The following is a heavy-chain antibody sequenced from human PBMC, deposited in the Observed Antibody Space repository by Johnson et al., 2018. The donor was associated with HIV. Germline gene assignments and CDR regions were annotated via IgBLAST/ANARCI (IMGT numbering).Heavy chain of an antibody. Sequence: EQLVVSGGGLVQTGGSLRLSCAASGFTFTSYWMSWVRQAPGKGLEWVSSINWNGGSTFYADSVKGRFTISRDNSKNTLYLQMNSLRAEDTAVYYCAKPRYYDNAFDIWGQGTMVTVSS. V-gene: IGHV3-23*04. J-gene: IGHJ3*02. CDR2: INWNGGST. CDR1: GFTFTSYW. D-gene: IGHD3-16*01. CDR3: AKPRYYDNAFDI.